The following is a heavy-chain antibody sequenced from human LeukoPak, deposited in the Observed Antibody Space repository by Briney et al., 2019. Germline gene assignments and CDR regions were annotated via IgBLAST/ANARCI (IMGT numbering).Heavy chain of an antibody. CDR2: INHSGST. CDR1: GGSFSGYY. V-gene: IGHV4-34*01. Sequence: PSETLSLTCAVYGGSFSGYYWSWIRQPPGKGLEWIGEINHSGSTNYNPSLKSRVTISVDTSKNQFSLKLSSVTAADTAVYYCARVGYYDSSGYYYGDDYWGQGTLVTVSS. J-gene: IGHJ4*02. CDR3: ARVGYYDSSGYYYGDDY. D-gene: IGHD3-22*01.